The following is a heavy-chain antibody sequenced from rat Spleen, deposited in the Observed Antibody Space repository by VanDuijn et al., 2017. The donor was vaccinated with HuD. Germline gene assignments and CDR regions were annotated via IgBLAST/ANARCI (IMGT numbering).Heavy chain of an antibody. J-gene: IGHJ2*01. V-gene: IGHV5-29*01. Sequence: EVQLVESGGGLVQPGRSLKLSCATSGFTFSDFYMAWVRQAPTKGLEWVATISYDAFITYYRDSVKGRFTISRDNAKSTLYLQMDSLRSEDTATYYCSKWGDSGYFDYWGQGVMVTVSS. CDR1: GFTFSDFY. D-gene: IGHD4-3*01. CDR2: ISYDAFIT. CDR3: SKWGDSGYFDY.